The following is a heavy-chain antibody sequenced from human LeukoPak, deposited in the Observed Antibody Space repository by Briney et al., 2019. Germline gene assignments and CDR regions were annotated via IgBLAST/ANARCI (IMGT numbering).Heavy chain of an antibody. J-gene: IGHJ6*02. Sequence: GGSLRLSCAASGFTFDDYAMFWVRQAPGEGLEWVSGISWDSRNIGYAASVKGRFTVSRDNGKNSLYLQINSLRVEDTALYHCARGNRDTSGFYYYYGMDVWGQGTTVSVSS. CDR1: GFTFDDYA. D-gene: IGHD6-19*01. CDR3: ARGNRDTSGFYYYYGMDV. V-gene: IGHV3-9*01. CDR2: ISWDSRNI.